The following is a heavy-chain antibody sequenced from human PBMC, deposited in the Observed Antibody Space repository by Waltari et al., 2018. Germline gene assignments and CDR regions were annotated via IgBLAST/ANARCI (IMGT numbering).Heavy chain of an antibody. CDR1: GFTFSSYE. D-gene: IGHD1-26*01. J-gene: IGHJ3*02. V-gene: IGHV3-48*03. CDR3: ARGRGSYDAFDI. CDR2: ISSSGSTI. Sequence: EVQLVESGGGLVQPGGSLRLSCAASGFTFSSYEMNWVRQAPGKGLEWVSYISSSGSTIYYADSVKGRFTSSRDNAKNSLYLQMNSLRAEDTAVYYCARGRGSYDAFDIWGQGTMVTVSS.